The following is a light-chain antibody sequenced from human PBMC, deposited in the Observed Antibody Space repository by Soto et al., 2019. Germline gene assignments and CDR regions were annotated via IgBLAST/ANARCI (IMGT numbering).Light chain of an antibody. V-gene: IGKV1-5*01. CDR1: QSISSW. CDR3: QQYNSYPWT. CDR2: DAS. J-gene: IGKJ1*01. Sequence: DIQMTQSPSTLSASVGDRVTITCRASQSISSWLAWYQQKPGNAPKLLIYDASSLESGVPSRFSGSGSGTEFTLTISSLQPDDFATYYCQQYNSYPWTFGQGTKGEIK.